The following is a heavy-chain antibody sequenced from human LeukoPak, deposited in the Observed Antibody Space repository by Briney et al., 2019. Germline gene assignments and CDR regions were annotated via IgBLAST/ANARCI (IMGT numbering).Heavy chain of an antibody. J-gene: IGHJ4*02. D-gene: IGHD2-15*01. CDR3: AKDLLRWAFDY. CDR2: INGGNSDT. CDR1: GFTMSKSA. V-gene: IGHV3-23*01. Sequence: GGSLRLSCAASGFTMSKSAMSWVRQAPGKGLEWVSAINGGNSDTNYAESVKGRFTISRDNSRNTLYLQMNSLRAEDTAVYYCAKDLLRWAFDYWGQGTLVTVSS.